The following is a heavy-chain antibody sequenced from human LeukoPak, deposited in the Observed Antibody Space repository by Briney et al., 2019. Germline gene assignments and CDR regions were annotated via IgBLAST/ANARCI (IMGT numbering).Heavy chain of an antibody. Sequence: GGSLRLSCAASGFTFSSYAMSWVRQAPGKGLEWVSAISGSGGSTYYADSVKGRFPISRDNSKNTLYLQMNSLRAEDTAVYYCAKPSSEVPHNGWFDPWGQGTLVTVSS. J-gene: IGHJ5*02. CDR3: AKPSSEVPHNGWFDP. CDR2: ISGSGGST. CDR1: GFTFSSYA. V-gene: IGHV3-23*01. D-gene: IGHD6-25*01.